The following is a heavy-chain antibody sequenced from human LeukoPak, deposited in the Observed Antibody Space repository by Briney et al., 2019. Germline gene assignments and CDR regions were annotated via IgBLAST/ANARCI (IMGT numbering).Heavy chain of an antibody. V-gene: IGHV4-59*01. CDR1: GGSISSYY. CDR3: ARDTHSHYYGSSGYYYYYYGMDV. D-gene: IGHD3-22*01. CDR2: IYYSGST. J-gene: IGHJ6*02. Sequence: SETLSLTCTVSGGSISSYYWSWIRQPPGKGLEWIGYIYYSGSTNYNPSLKSRVTISVDTSKNQFSLKLSSVTAADTAVYYCARDTHSHYYGSSGYYYYYYGMDVWGQGTTVTVSS.